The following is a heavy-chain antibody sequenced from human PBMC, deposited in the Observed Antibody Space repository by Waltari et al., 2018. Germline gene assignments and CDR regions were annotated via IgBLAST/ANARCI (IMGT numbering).Heavy chain of an antibody. CDR2: ISSSSSYI. J-gene: IGHJ4*02. CDR1: GFTFSSYS. V-gene: IGHV3-21*01. Sequence: EVQLVESGGGLVKPGGSLRLSCAASGFTFSSYSMNWVRQAPGKGLEWVSSISSSSSYIYYADSVKGRFTISRDNAKNSLYLQMNSLRAEDTAVYYCARDQHDYGDRIYWGQGTLVTVSS. CDR3: ARDQHDYGDRIY. D-gene: IGHD4-17*01.